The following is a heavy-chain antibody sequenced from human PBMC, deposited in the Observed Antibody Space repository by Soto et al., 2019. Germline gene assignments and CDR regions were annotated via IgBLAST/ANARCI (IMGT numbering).Heavy chain of an antibody. CDR1: GYPFTSYG. J-gene: IGHJ4*02. V-gene: IGHV1-18*01. CDR3: ARDLLIAVTGRLHY. CDR2: ISAYNGKT. D-gene: IGHD6-19*01. Sequence: QVQLVQSGAEVKKPGASVKVSCKTSGYPFTSYGINWVRHAPGQGPEWMGGISAYNGKTSYTQKFQGRVTMTTDTSTSTAYMELRSLRSDDTAVYSCARDLLIAVTGRLHYWGQGPLVTVS.